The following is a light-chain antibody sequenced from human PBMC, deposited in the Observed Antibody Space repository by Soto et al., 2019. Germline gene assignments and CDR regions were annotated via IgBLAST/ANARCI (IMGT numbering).Light chain of an antibody. V-gene: IGKV3-20*01. Sequence: EIVLTQSPGTLSLSPGEGATLSCRASQSIYTKLAWYQKKSGQAPRLLIYDASTRAYGIPDRFSGSGSGTDFSLTISRLEPEGFAVYYCQQYAGSLYTFAQGTKVDIK. J-gene: IGKJ2*01. CDR1: QSIYTK. CDR3: QQYAGSLYT. CDR2: DAS.